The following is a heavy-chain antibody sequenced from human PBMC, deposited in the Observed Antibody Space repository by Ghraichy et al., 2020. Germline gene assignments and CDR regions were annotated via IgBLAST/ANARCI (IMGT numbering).Heavy chain of an antibody. V-gene: IGHV4-34*01. CDR2: ISHRGST. Sequence: SETLSLTCGVYGGSFSTYDWTWIRQPPGEGLEWIGKISHRGSTNYNPSLKSRVTMLVDRSKSQFSLKLGSVTAADTAVYYCARATIRDALDVWGQGTTVTVSS. D-gene: IGHD5-24*01. CDR1: GGSFSTYD. CDR3: ARATIRDALDV. J-gene: IGHJ6*02.